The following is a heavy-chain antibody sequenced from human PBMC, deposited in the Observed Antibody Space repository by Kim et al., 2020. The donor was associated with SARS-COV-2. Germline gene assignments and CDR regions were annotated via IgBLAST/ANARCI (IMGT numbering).Heavy chain of an antibody. D-gene: IGHD6-19*01. CDR3: ARVGRRGWTDDY. V-gene: IGHV3-48*02. J-gene: IGHJ4*02. CDR1: GFAFSTYS. Sequence: GGSLRLSCAASGFAFSTYSINWVRQAPGKGLEWLSYISSSSSTIYYADSVRGRFTISRDNAENSVYLQMNSLGDEDTAVYYCARVGRRGWTDDYWGQGTLVTVPS. CDR2: ISSSSSTI.